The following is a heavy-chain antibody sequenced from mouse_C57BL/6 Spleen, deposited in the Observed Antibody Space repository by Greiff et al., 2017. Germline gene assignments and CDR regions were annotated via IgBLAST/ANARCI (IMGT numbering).Heavy chain of an antibody. Sequence: VQLKESGAELVRPGASVKLSCTASGFNIKDDYMHWVKQRPEQGLEWIGWIDPENGDTEYASKFQGKATITADTSSNTAYLQLSSLTSEDTAVYYCTTGKDWYFEVWGTGTTVTVSS. CDR2: IDPENGDT. CDR1: GFNIKDDY. V-gene: IGHV14-4*01. CDR3: TTGKDWYFEV. J-gene: IGHJ1*03.